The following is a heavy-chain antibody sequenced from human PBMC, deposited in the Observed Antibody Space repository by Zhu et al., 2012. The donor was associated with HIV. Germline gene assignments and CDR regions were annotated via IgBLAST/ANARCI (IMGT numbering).Heavy chain of an antibody. CDR1: SGSFNSSSYY. D-gene: IGHD1-26*01. Sequence: QVHLQESGPGLVKPSETLSLTCTVSSGSFNSSSYYWGWIRQPPGKGLEWIGSIHYSGRTYYNPSLKSRVTISVDTSKNQFSLKLSSVTAADTAVYYCARRGVYSGSYDLDYWGQGTLVTVSX. CDR2: IHYSGRT. CDR3: ARRGVYSGSYDLDY. V-gene: IGHV4-39*07. J-gene: IGHJ4*02.